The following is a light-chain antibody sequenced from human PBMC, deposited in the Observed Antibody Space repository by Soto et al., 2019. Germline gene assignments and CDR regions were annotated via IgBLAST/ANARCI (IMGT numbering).Light chain of an antibody. CDR3: QQYGSFSPIT. Sequence: DIRVTQSPSSRSASVGDRVTITCRASQSISSYLNWYQQKPGKAPKLLIYAASSLQSGVPSRFSGSGSGTEFTLSISRLQTDDFATYYCQQYGSFSPITFGGGTKVDIK. CDR2: AAS. CDR1: QSISSY. V-gene: IGKV1-39*01. J-gene: IGKJ4*01.